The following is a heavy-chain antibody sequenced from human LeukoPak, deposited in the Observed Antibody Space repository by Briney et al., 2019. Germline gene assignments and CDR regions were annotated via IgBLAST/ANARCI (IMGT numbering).Heavy chain of an antibody. CDR2: ISGSGGNT. CDR3: AKVVFDILTGSPGGY. D-gene: IGHD3-9*01. Sequence: GGSLRLSCAASGLTFSSYAMGWVRQAPGKGLEWVSAISGSGGNTYYADSVKGRFTISRDNSKNTLYLQMNSLSAEDTAVYYCAKVVFDILTGSPGGYWGQGTQVTVSS. V-gene: IGHV3-23*01. CDR1: GLTFSSYA. J-gene: IGHJ4*02.